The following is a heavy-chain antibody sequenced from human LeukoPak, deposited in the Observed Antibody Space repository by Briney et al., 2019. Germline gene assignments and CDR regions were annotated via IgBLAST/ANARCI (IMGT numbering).Heavy chain of an antibody. Sequence: SETLSLTCTVSGGSISSYYWSWIRQPPGKGLEWIGYIYYSGSTNYNPSLKSRVTISVDTSKNQFSLKLSSVTAADTAVYYCARLILGGLDAWVGLPASDYGMDVWGQGTTVTVSS. D-gene: IGHD3-3*01. CDR3: ARLILGGLDAWVGLPASDYGMDV. CDR2: IYYSGST. V-gene: IGHV4-59*08. CDR1: GGSISSYY. J-gene: IGHJ6*02.